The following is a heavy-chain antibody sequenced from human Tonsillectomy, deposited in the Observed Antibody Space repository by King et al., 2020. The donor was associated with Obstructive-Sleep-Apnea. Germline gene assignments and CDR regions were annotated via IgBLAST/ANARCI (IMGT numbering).Heavy chain of an antibody. Sequence: QLQLQESGPGLVKPSQTLSLTCTVSGGSISSGGYYWSWIRQHPGKGLEWIGYIYYSGSTYYNPSLKSRVTIPVNTLKNQFSLKLSSVTAADTAVYYCARYGSGSYPPYYFDYWGQGTLVTVSS. CDR3: ARYGSGSYPPYYFDY. D-gene: IGHD3-10*01. CDR2: IYYSGST. V-gene: IGHV4-31*03. J-gene: IGHJ4*02. CDR1: GGSISSGGYY.